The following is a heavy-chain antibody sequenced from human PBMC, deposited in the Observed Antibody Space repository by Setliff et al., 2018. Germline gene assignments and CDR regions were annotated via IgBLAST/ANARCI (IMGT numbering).Heavy chain of an antibody. J-gene: IGHJ6*03. CDR1: GGSFSYYY. V-gene: IGHV4-34*01. CDR2: INHTGTT. D-gene: IGHD7-27*01. Sequence: SETLSLTCAASGGSFSYYYWTWIRQSPGKGLEWIGEINHTGTTKYNPFLKSRLTISVDTSKNQFSLNLRSVTAADTAVYYCARAWGRRDHSYMDVWGRGTTVTVSS. CDR3: ARAWGRRDHSYMDV.